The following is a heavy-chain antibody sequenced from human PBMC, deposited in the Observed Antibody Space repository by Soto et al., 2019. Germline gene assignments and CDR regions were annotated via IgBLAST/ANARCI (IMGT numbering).Heavy chain of an antibody. J-gene: IGHJ4*02. V-gene: IGHV1-69*06. CDR1: GGTFSSNA. CDR3: AVAVTGSRSPLSH. D-gene: IGHD6-19*01. Sequence: QVPLVQSGAEVKKPGSSVKVSCKASGGTFSSNAISWVRQAPGQGLEWMGGIIPIYASPNYAQNFQGRVTVTADKATSTAYLELSRLKFADSAIYYCAVAVTGSRSPLSHWGQGTLVIVSS. CDR2: IIPIYASP.